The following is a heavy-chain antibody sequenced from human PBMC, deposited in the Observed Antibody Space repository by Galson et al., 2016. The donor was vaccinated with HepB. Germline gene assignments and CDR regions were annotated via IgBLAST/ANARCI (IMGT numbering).Heavy chain of an antibody. CDR1: GFSVNDNH. J-gene: IGHJ4*02. CDR3: ASFGGGYIGG. V-gene: IGHV3-53*01. CDR2: VHGNGDI. D-gene: IGHD3-16*01. Sequence: SLRLSCAASGFSVNDNHMCWVRQAPGKGLEWVSVVHGNGDIYYADSVKGRFSTSRDIRMNTLSLHMKSLRAEDTAMYYCASFGGGYIGGWGQGTLVTVSS.